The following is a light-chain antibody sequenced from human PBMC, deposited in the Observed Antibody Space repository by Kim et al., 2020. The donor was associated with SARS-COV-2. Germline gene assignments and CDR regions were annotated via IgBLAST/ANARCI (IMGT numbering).Light chain of an antibody. CDR1: QSISSW. CDR2: KAS. V-gene: IGKV1-5*03. CDR3: QQYNSYSEWT. J-gene: IGKJ1*01. Sequence: DIQMTQSPSTLSASVGDRVTITCRASQSISSWLAWYQQKPGNAPKILIYKASSLESGVPSRFSGSGSGTEFTLTISSLQPDDFATYYCQQYNSYSEWTFGQGTKVDIK.